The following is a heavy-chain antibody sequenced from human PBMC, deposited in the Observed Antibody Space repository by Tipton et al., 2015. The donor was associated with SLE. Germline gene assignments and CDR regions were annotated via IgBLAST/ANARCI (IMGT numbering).Heavy chain of an antibody. CDR1: GYSFTSYW. Sequence: VQLVQSGAEVKKPGESLKISCKGSGYSFTSYWIGWVRQMPGKGLEWMGIIYPGDSDTRYSPSFQGQVTISADKSISTAYLQWSSLKASDTAMYYCARLIPIAVAGGDYFDSWGQGTLVTVSS. CDR2: IYPGDSDT. CDR3: ARLIPIAVAGGDYFDS. V-gene: IGHV5-51*01. D-gene: IGHD6-19*01. J-gene: IGHJ4*02.